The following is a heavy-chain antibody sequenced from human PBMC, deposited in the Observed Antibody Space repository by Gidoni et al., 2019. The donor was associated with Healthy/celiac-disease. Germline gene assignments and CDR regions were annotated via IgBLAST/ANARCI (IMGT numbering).Heavy chain of an antibody. Sequence: EVQLVESGGGLIQPGGSLRLSCAASGFTVSSNYMSWVRQAPGKGLEWVSVIYSGGSTYYADSVKGRFTISRDNSKNTLYLQMNSLRAEDTAVYYCARDYYSSRGGWFDPWGQGTLVTVPS. D-gene: IGHD6-13*01. CDR2: IYSGGST. CDR1: GFTVSSNY. J-gene: IGHJ5*02. CDR3: ARDYYSSRGGWFDP. V-gene: IGHV3-53*01.